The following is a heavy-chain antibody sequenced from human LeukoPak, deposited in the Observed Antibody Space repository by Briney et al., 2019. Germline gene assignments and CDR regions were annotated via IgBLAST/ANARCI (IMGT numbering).Heavy chain of an antibody. J-gene: IGHJ3*02. D-gene: IGHD2-15*01. CDR1: GFTVSSNY. CDR3: AREYSRADAFDI. CDR2: IYSGGST. V-gene: IGHV3-53*01. Sequence: GGSLRLSCAASGFTVSSNYMSWVRQAPGKGLEWVSVIYSGGSTYYADSVKGRFTIPRDSSKNTLYLQMNTLRAEDTAVYYCAREYSRADAFDIWGQGTLVTVSS.